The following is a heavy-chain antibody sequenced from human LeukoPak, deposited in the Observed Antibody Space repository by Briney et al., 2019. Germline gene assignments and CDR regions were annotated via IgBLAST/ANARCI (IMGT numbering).Heavy chain of an antibody. Sequence: PGGSLRLSCAASGFTFGSYGMHWVRQAPGKGLEWVAVISYDGSNKYYADSVKGRFTISRDNSKNTLYLQMNSLRAEDTAVYYCAKDRISEETYNWFDPWGQRTLVTVSS. CDR2: ISYDGSNK. CDR1: GFTFGSYG. CDR3: AKDRISEETYNWFDP. D-gene: IGHD2-15*01. V-gene: IGHV3-30*18. J-gene: IGHJ5*02.